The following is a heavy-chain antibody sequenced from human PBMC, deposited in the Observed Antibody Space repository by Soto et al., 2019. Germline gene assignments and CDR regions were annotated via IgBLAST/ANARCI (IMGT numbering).Heavy chain of an antibody. Sequence: SETLSLTCTVSGASISSSYWSWIRQSPGKGLEWIGYVHYSGSTKYNPSLKSRVTISVDTSKNQFSLKLSSVTDADTAVYYCARGYYDSNGQSNTFDIWGQGTMVTVSS. CDR2: VHYSGST. CDR3: ARGYYDSNGQSNTFDI. V-gene: IGHV4-59*01. J-gene: IGHJ3*02. D-gene: IGHD3-22*01. CDR1: GASISSSY.